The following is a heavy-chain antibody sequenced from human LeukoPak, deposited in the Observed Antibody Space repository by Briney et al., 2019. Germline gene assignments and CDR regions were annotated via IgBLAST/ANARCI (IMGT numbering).Heavy chain of an antibody. CDR1: GFTFSSYG. Sequence: GGSLRLSCAASGFTFSSYGMSWVRQAPGKGLEWVSGISSSGGRTDYADSVKGRFIISRDNAKNTLFLQMNSLRAEDTAVYYCAKGSREWELLDAFDIWGQGTMVTVSS. V-gene: IGHV3-23*01. CDR3: AKGSREWELLDAFDI. CDR2: ISSSGGRT. J-gene: IGHJ3*02. D-gene: IGHD1-26*01.